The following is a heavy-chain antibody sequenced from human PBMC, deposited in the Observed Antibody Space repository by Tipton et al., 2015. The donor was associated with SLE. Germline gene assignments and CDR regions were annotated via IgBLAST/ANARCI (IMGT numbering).Heavy chain of an antibody. Sequence: SLRLSCAASGFSFSGSAIHWVRQAAGKGLEWVGRIRSKPHSYATVYADSVRGRFTISRDDSKNTAYLQMNGLKIEDTAIYYCSRLQQLDGHWGQGTLVTVSS. CDR2: IRSKPHSYAT. D-gene: IGHD5-24*01. CDR1: GFSFSGSA. CDR3: SRLQQLDGH. J-gene: IGHJ4*02. V-gene: IGHV3-73*01.